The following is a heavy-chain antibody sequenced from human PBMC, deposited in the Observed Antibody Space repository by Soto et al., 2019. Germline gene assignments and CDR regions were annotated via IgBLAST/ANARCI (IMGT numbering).Heavy chain of an antibody. CDR1: GGTFSSYA. V-gene: IGHV1-69*12. CDR2: IIPIFGTA. Sequence: QVQLVQSGAEVKKPGSSVKVSCKASGGTFSSYAITWVRQAPGQGLEWMGGIIPIFGTANYAQKFQGRVTSTADDSTSTAYMELSSLRSEDTAVYSCARDRGPSSGYYPYWFDPWGQGTLVTVSS. CDR3: ARDRGPSSGYYPYWFDP. D-gene: IGHD3-22*01. J-gene: IGHJ5*02.